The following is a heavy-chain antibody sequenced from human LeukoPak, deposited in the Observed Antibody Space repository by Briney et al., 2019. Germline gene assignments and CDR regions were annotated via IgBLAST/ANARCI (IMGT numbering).Heavy chain of an antibody. Sequence: GGSLRLSCAASGFTFSSYAMSWVRQAPGKGLEWVSAISGSGGSTYYADSVKGRFTISRDNSKNTLFLQMNSLRAEDTAVYYCARDKPTYRNYYDSSGYYPPAWYYWGQGTLVTVSS. CDR1: GFTFSSYA. D-gene: IGHD3-22*01. CDR3: ARDKPTYRNYYDSSGYYPPAWYY. CDR2: ISGSGGST. J-gene: IGHJ4*02. V-gene: IGHV3-23*01.